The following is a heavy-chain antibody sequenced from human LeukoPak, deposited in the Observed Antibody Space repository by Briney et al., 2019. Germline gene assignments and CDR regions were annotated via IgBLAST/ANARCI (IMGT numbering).Heavy chain of an antibody. D-gene: IGHD6-13*01. CDR3: ARDLPVWIAAAGNYYYYGMDV. J-gene: IGHJ6*02. V-gene: IGHV1-69*04. CDR2: IIPILGIA. Sequence: ASVKVSCKASGGTFSSYAISWVRQAPGQGLEWMGRIIPILGIANYAQKFQGRVTITADKSTSTAYMELSSLRSEDTAVYYCARDLPVWIAAAGNYYYYGMDVWGQGTTVTVSS. CDR1: GGTFSSYA.